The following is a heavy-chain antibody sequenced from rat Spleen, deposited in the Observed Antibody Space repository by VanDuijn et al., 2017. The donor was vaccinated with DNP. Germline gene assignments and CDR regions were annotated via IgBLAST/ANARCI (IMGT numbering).Heavy chain of an antibody. D-gene: IGHD5-1*01. J-gene: IGHJ2*01. Sequence: EVQLVESGGGLVQPGRSMKLSCAASGFTFSDYNMAWVRQAPKKGLEWVTTIIFDGSPTYYRDSVKGRFTISRDNAKSTLYLQMNSLRSEDTATYYCATQTGSRLFDYWGQGVMVTVSS. CDR3: ATQTGSRLFDY. CDR2: IIFDGSPT. V-gene: IGHV5S10*01. CDR1: GFTFSDYN.